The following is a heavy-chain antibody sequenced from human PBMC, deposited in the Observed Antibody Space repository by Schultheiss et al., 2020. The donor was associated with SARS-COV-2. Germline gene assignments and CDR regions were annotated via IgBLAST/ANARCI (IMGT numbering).Heavy chain of an antibody. V-gene: IGHV2-5*02. D-gene: IGHD3-22*01. CDR3: AHMPPGGYYYYSSLFDP. Sequence: SGPTLVKPTQTLTLTCTFSGFSLSTSGVGVGWIRQPPGKALEWLALIYWDDDKRYSPSLKSRLTITKDTSKNQVVLTMTNMDPVDTATYYCAHMPPGGYYYYSSLFDPWGQGTLVTVSS. CDR1: GFSLSTSGVG. J-gene: IGHJ5*02. CDR2: IYWDDDK.